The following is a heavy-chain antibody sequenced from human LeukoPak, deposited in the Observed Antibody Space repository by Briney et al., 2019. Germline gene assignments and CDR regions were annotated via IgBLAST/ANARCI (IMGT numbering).Heavy chain of an antibody. D-gene: IGHD1-1*01. CDR1: GYSFTSYW. J-gene: IGHJ4*02. CDR3: ARHETGPYFDY. V-gene: IGHV5-51*01. CDR2: IYPGDSDT. Sequence: GESLKISCKGSGYSFTSYWIGLVRPMPGKGLECMGIIYPGDSDTRYSPSFQGQVTISADKSISTAYLQWSSLKASDTAMYYCARHETGPYFDYWGQGTLVTVSS.